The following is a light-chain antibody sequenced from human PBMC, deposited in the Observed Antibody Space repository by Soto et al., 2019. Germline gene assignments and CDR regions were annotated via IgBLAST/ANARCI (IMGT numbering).Light chain of an antibody. Sequence: ETVLTQSPGTLYFSPGERATLSCRASQSVGNSHVAWYQQRRGLPPRLLIYGASNRATGIPDRFSGGGAGAGFYLTLSRLEPEDLAVYFWQQYGNSPPGTFGQGTR. CDR3: QQYGNSPPGT. CDR2: GAS. J-gene: IGKJ5*01. V-gene: IGKV3-20*01. CDR1: QSVGNSH.